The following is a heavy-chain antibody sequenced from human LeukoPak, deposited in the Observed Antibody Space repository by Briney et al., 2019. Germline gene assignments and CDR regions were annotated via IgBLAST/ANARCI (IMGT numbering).Heavy chain of an antibody. CDR3: ARDKDMGFYYMDV. CDR2: INPNSGGT. J-gene: IGHJ6*03. V-gene: IGHV1-2*02. Sequence: ASVKVSCKASGYTFTGYYLHWVRQAPGQGLEWMGWINPNSGGTNYAQKFQGRVTMTRDTSISTAYMELSRLRSDDTAVYYCARDKDMGFYYMDVWGTGTTVTVSS. CDR1: GYTFTGYY. D-gene: IGHD2-15*01.